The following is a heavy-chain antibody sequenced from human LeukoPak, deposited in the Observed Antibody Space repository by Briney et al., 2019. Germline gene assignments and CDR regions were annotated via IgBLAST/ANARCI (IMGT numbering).Heavy chain of an antibody. Sequence: PSETLSLTCTVSGGSISSSSYYWGWIRQPPGKGLEWIGSIYYSGSTYYNPSLKSRVTISVDTSKNQFSLKLSSVTAADTAVYYCARAPSKRLVNVDSWGQGTLVTVSS. J-gene: IGHJ4*02. CDR2: IYYSGST. V-gene: IGHV4-39*07. D-gene: IGHD6-19*01. CDR1: GGSISSSSYY. CDR3: ARAPSKRLVNVDS.